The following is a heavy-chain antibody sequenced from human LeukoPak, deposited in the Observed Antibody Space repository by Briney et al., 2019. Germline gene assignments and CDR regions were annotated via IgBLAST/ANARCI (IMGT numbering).Heavy chain of an antibody. CDR3: ARAPNWNDFTYYFDY. V-gene: IGHV1-69*13. J-gene: IGHJ4*02. Sequence: ASVKASCKASGGTFSSYAISWVRQAPGQGLEWMGGIIPIFGTANYAQKFQGRVTITADESTSTAYMELSSLRSEDTAVYYCARAPNWNDFTYYFDYWGQGTLVTVSS. D-gene: IGHD1-1*01. CDR2: IIPIFGTA. CDR1: GGTFSSYA.